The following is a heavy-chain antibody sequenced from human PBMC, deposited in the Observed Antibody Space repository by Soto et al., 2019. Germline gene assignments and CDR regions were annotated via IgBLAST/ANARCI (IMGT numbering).Heavy chain of an antibody. V-gene: IGHV4-39*01. CDR3: ARHWENDYSQASD. Sequence: SETLSLTCTVSGGSISSSSYYWGWIRQPPGKGLEWIGSIYYSGSTYYNPSLKSRVTISVDTSKNQFSLKLSSVTAADTAVYYCARHWENDYSQASDWGQGTLVTVSS. CDR2: IYYSGST. J-gene: IGHJ4*02. CDR1: GGSISSSSYY. D-gene: IGHD4-17*01.